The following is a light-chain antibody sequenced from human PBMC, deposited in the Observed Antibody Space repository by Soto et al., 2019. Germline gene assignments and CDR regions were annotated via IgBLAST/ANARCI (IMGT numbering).Light chain of an antibody. Sequence: EIVLTQTPGTLSLSPGERATLSCRASQSVSSSYLAWYQRKPGQAPRLLIYGASSRATGIPDRFSGSGSGTDFTLTISRLEPEDLAVYSCHQYGSSPLTFGGGTKVEIK. J-gene: IGKJ4*01. CDR2: GAS. CDR1: QSVSSSY. V-gene: IGKV3-20*01. CDR3: HQYGSSPLT.